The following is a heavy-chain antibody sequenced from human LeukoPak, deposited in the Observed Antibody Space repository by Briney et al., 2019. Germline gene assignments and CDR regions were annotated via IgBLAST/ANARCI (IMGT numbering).Heavy chain of an antibody. V-gene: IGHV3-23*01. CDR1: GFTFSSYA. CDR2: ISGSGGST. D-gene: IGHD3-22*01. CDR3: AKDQGNYDSSGYYKY. J-gene: IGHJ4*02. Sequence: GGSLRLSCAASGFTFSSYAMSWVRQAPGKGLEWVSAISGSGGSTYYADSVKGRFTISRDNSKNTLYLQMNSPRAEDTAVYYCAKDQGNYDSSGYYKYWGQGTLVTVSS.